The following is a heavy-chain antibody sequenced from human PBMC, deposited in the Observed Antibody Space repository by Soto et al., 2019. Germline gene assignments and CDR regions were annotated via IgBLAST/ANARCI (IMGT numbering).Heavy chain of an antibody. V-gene: IGHV4-59*12. CDR2: TDYSGNT. J-gene: IGHJ4*02. CDR1: SDSISSYY. CDR3: AKRPPGQYFDS. Sequence: SETLSLTCTVSSDSISSYYWIWIRQSPGKGLEWIGYTDYSGNTNYNPSLKSRVTISGDTSKNTLYLQMNSLRAEDTAVYYCAKRPPGQYFDSWGQGTLVTVSS.